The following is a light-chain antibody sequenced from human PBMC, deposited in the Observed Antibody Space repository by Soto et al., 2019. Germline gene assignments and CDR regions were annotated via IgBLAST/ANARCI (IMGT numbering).Light chain of an antibody. CDR3: QQYGRSPPLLT. J-gene: IGKJ4*01. CDR1: QSISSNY. V-gene: IGKV3-20*01. Sequence: EIVLTQSPGTLSLSPGERATLSCRASQSISSNYFAWYQQKPGQAPRVLIYGPSSRATGIPDRFSGSGSGTDFTITISRLEPEDSAVYYCQQYGRSPPLLTFGGGTKVEIK. CDR2: GPS.